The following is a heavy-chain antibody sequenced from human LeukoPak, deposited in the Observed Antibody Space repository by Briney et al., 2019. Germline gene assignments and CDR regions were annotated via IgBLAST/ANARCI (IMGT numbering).Heavy chain of an antibody. CDR3: AREGGSYYSI. V-gene: IGHV4-59*01. CDR2: IYYSGST. J-gene: IGHJ3*02. Sequence: SETLSLTCTVSGGSISSYYWSWIRQPPGKGLEWIGYIYYSGSTNYNPSLKSRVTISVDTSKNQFSLKLSSVTAADAAVYYCAREGGSYYSIWGQGTMVTVSS. CDR1: GGSISSYY. D-gene: IGHD1-26*01.